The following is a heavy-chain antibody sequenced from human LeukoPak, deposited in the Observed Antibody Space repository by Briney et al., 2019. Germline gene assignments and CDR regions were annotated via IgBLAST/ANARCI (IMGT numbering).Heavy chain of an antibody. V-gene: IGHV4-39*01. J-gene: IGHJ4*02. CDR3: VRYVVSGSGIYYFDY. D-gene: IGHD3-10*01. Sequence: SETLSLTCTVSGGSISSSSHFWSWLREPPGKGLEWIASINYSGSTYYNPSLKSRVTISVDTSKNQFSLKLSSVTAADTAVFYCVRYVVSGSGIYYFDYWGQGTLVTVSS. CDR2: INYSGST. CDR1: GGSISSSSHF.